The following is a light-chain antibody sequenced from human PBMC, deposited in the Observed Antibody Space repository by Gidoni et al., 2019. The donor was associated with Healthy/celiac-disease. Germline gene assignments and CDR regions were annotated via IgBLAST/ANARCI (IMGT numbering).Light chain of an antibody. CDR3: QQSYSTLQLT. V-gene: IGKV1-39*01. CDR2: AAS. J-gene: IGKJ4*01. CDR1: QSISSY. Sequence: DIQLTQSPSSLSASVGDRVTITCRASQSISSYLNWYQQKPGQAPKLLIYAASSLQSGVPSRFSGSGSGTDFTLTISSMQPEDFATYYCQQSYSTLQLTFGGGTKVEIK.